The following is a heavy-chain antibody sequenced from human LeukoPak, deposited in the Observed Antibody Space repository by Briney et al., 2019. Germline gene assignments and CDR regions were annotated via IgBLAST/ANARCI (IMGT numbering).Heavy chain of an antibody. V-gene: IGHV3-53*05. D-gene: IGHD3-9*01. CDR2: VKSGGTT. CDR3: AKVPKPDYDILTGYHRAWYFDL. Sequence: GGSLRLSCEASGFTVSNNYMSWVRQAPGKGLEWVSTVKSGGTTYYADSVKGRFTISRDNAKNSLYLQMNSLRAEDTALYYCAKVPKPDYDILTGYHRAWYFDLWGRGTLVTVSS. J-gene: IGHJ2*01. CDR1: GFTVSNNY.